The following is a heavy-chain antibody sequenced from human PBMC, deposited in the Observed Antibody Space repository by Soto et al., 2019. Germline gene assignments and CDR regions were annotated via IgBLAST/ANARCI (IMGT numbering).Heavy chain of an antibody. Sequence: SETLSLTCAVYGGSFSGYYWSWIRQPPGKGLEWIGEINHSGSTIYNPSLKSRVTISVDTSKNQFSLKLSSVTAADTALYYCARRGRERGSQSSWFDPWGQGTLVTVSS. J-gene: IGHJ5*02. CDR1: GGSFSGYY. D-gene: IGHD3-16*02. CDR3: ARRGRERGSQSSWFDP. V-gene: IGHV4-34*01. CDR2: INHSGST.